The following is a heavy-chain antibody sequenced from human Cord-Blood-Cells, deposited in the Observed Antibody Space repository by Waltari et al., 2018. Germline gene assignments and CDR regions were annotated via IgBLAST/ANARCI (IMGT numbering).Heavy chain of an antibody. CDR1: GGTFSSYA. V-gene: IGHV1-69*01. CDR2: IIPIFGTA. CDR3: ARDPQYCSSTSCKDWYFDL. Sequence: QVQLVQSGAEVKKPGSSVKVSCKASGGTFSSYAISWVRQAPGQGLEWMGGIIPIFGTANYAQKFQGRVTITADESTSTAYMELSSLGSEDTAVYYCARDPQYCSSTSCKDWYFDLWGRGTLVTVSS. D-gene: IGHD2-2*01. J-gene: IGHJ2*01.